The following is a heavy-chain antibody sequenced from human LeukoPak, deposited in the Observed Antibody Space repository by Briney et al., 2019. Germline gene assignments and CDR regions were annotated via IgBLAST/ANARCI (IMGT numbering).Heavy chain of an antibody. D-gene: IGHD2-15*01. CDR1: GFTVSSNY. Sequence: GGSLRLSCAVSGFTVSSNYMTWVRQAPGKGLEWLSVIYSGGSTYYADSVKDRFTISRDNSKKTVYLQMNSLRAEDTAVYYCARAERYCGGGTCSDRYWYFDLWGRGTLVTVSS. CDR3: ARAERYCGGGTCSDRYWYFDL. J-gene: IGHJ2*01. V-gene: IGHV3-66*01. CDR2: IYSGGST.